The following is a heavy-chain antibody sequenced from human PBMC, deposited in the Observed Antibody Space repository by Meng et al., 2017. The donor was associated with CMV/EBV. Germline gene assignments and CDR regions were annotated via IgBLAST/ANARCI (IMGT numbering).Heavy chain of an antibody. D-gene: IGHD4-17*01. Sequence: GESLKISCAAPGFTFSSYAMHWVRQAPGKGLEWVAVISYDGSNKYYADSVKGRFTISRDNSKNTLYLQMNSLRAEDTAVYYCARVRTVTTPYYYYYYGMDVWGQGTTVTVSS. V-gene: IGHV3-30-3*01. CDR1: GFTFSSYA. CDR3: ARVRTVTTPYYYYYYGMDV. CDR2: ISYDGSNK. J-gene: IGHJ6*02.